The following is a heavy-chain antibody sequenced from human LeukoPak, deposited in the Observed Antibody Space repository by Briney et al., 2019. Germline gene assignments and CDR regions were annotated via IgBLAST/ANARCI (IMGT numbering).Heavy chain of an antibody. CDR2: VSESGGGT. Sequence: GGSLRLSCVASGFTFSTYAMGWVRQVPGKGLEWVSSVSESGGGTYYADSVKGRFTISRDNSKDTLSLQMNSLRAEDTALYYCARGQYRDGYKLGPFDYWGQGTLVTVSS. J-gene: IGHJ4*02. D-gene: IGHD5-24*01. CDR1: GFTFSTYA. CDR3: ARGQYRDGYKLGPFDY. V-gene: IGHV3-23*01.